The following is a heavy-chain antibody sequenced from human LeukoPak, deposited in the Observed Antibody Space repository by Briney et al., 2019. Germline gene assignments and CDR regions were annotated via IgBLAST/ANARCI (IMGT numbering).Heavy chain of an antibody. CDR2: INHSGST. Sequence: SETLSLTCAVYGGSFSGYYWSWIRQPPGKGLKWIGEINHSGSTNYNPSLKSRTTISVDMSKNQFSLKLRSVTAADMDVYYCATLVVVAATEGWFDPWGQGTLVTVSS. CDR3: ATLVVVAATEGWFDP. V-gene: IGHV4-34*01. D-gene: IGHD2-15*01. CDR1: GGSFSGYY. J-gene: IGHJ5*02.